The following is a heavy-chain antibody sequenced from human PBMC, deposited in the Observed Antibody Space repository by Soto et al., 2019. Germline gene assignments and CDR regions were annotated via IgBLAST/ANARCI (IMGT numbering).Heavy chain of an antibody. CDR3: ARVRAGAANGYYGMDV. CDR1: GFTLSDYE. Sequence: GGSLRLSCRASGFTLSDYEMHWVRQAPGKGLEWVSYISTGSSTIYYADSVKGRFTISRDNAENSLFLEMKSLRPEDTAVYYCARVRAGAANGYYGMDVWGQGTTVTVSS. CDR2: ISTGSSTI. V-gene: IGHV3-48*03. D-gene: IGHD1-26*01. J-gene: IGHJ6*02.